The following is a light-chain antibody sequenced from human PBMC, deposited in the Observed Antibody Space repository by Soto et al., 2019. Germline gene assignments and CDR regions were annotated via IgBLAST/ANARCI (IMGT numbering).Light chain of an antibody. CDR1: QSLLHSNGYNY. CDR2: LGS. V-gene: IGKV2-28*01. Sequence: IVMTQSPLSLPVTPGEQASISCRSSQSLLHSNGYNYLDWYLQKPGQSPQLLIYLGSSRASGVPDRFSGSGSGTDFTLKISRVEAEDVGVYYCMEALQSPLTFGGGTKVDIK. J-gene: IGKJ4*01. CDR3: MEALQSPLT.